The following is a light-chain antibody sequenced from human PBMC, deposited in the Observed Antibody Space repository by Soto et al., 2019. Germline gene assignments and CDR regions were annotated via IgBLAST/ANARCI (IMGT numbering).Light chain of an antibody. CDR3: VTWDGNVSAGV. CDR2: EDN. Sequence: QSVLTQPPSVSEAQGQTVTSSCSGGSSNIENNYVSWYQHFPGTAPKLLIYEDNNRPSGIPDRFSGSKSGTSATLGITGLQTGDEADYYCVTWDGNVSAGVFGGGTKLTVL. J-gene: IGLJ2*01. V-gene: IGLV1-51*02. CDR1: SSNIENNY.